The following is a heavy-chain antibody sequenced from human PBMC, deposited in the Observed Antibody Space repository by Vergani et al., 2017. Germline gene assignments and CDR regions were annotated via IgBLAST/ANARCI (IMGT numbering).Heavy chain of an antibody. V-gene: IGHV4-39*07. CDR3: ARDGVVVVPAANADYYYYMDV. D-gene: IGHD2-2*01. CDR1: GGSISSSSYY. CDR2: IYYSGST. J-gene: IGHJ6*03. Sequence: QLQLQESGPGLVKPSETLSLTCTVSGGSISSSSYYWGWIRQPPGKGLEWIGSIYYSGSTYYNPSLKSRVTISVDTSKNQFSLKLSSVTAADTAVYYCARDGVVVVPAANADYYYYMDVWGKGTTVTVSS.